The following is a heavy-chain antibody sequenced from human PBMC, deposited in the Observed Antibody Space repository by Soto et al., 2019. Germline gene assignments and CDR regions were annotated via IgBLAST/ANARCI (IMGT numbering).Heavy chain of an antibody. Sequence: SETLSLTCAVYGGSFSGYYWSWIRQPPGKGLEWIGEINHSGSTNYNPSLKSRVTISVDTSKNQSSLKLSSVTAADTAVYYCARAVSRGYSYGYDFDYWGQGTLVTVSS. CDR3: ARAVSRGYSYGYDFDY. CDR2: INHSGST. CDR1: GGSFSGYY. J-gene: IGHJ4*02. V-gene: IGHV4-34*01. D-gene: IGHD5-18*01.